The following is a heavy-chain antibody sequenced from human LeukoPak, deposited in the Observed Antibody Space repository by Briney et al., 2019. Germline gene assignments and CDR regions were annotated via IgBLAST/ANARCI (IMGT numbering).Heavy chain of an antibody. CDR3: AREMGATKDIDY. D-gene: IGHD1-26*01. V-gene: IGHV3-48*03. CDR2: ISSRGSTI. Sequence: GGSLRLSCAASGFAFSSYEMNWVRQAPGKGLEGGSYISSRGSTIYYADSVKGRFTISRDNAKNSLYLQMNSLRAEDTAVYYCAREMGATKDIDYWGQGTLVTVSS. J-gene: IGHJ4*02. CDR1: GFAFSSYE.